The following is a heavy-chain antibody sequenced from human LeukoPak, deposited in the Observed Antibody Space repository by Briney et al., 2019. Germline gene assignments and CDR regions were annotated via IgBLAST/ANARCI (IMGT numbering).Heavy chain of an antibody. D-gene: IGHD5-18*01. CDR1: GGSISSGGYY. CDR3: ARAPGAMVLNLDY. Sequence: SETLSLTCTVSGGSISSGGYYWSWIRQHPGKGLEWIGYIYYSGSTYHNPSLKSRVTISVHTSKNQFSLKLSSVTAADTAVYYCARAPGAMVLNLDYWGQGTLVTVSS. CDR2: IYYSGST. V-gene: IGHV4-31*03. J-gene: IGHJ4*02.